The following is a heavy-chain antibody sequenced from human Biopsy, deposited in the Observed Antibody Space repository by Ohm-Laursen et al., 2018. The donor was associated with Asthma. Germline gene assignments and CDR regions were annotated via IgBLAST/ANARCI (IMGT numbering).Heavy chain of an antibody. Sequence: SLRLSCSASGFTFDEYNMHWVRQVPGKGLEWVSLISWDGGRTYYGDSVKGRFTISRDNSKNSLYLQMNSLRTEDTALYYCAKEFWSGYSKEWTGSMDVWGQGTTVTVSS. CDR1: GFTFDEYN. CDR3: AKEFWSGYSKEWTGSMDV. V-gene: IGHV3-43*01. J-gene: IGHJ6*02. D-gene: IGHD3-3*01. CDR2: ISWDGGRT.